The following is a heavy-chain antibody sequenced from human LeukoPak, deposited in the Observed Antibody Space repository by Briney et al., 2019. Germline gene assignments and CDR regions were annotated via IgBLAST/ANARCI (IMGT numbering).Heavy chain of an antibody. CDR3: ARDEGQITYYDILTGYPHLYYFDY. D-gene: IGHD3-9*01. CDR2: ISAYNGNT. Sequence: GASVKVSCKASGYTFTSYGISWVRQAPGQGLEWMGWISAYNGNTNYAQKLQGRVTMTTDTSTSTAYMELRSLRSDDTAVYYCARDEGQITYYDILTGYPHLYYFDYWGQGTLVTVSS. CDR1: GYTFTSYG. V-gene: IGHV1-18*01. J-gene: IGHJ4*02.